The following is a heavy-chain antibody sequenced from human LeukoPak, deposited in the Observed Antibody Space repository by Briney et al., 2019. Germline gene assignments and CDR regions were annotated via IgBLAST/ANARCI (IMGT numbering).Heavy chain of an antibody. CDR2: IYYSGST. D-gene: IGHD6-19*01. CDR3: ARVAVAGPVYYFDY. Sequence: SETLSLTCTVSGGSISSYYWSWIRQPPGKGLEWIGYIYYSGSTYYKQSLKSRVTISVDTSKNQFSLKLRSVTAADTAVYYCARVAVAGPVYYFDYWGQGTLVTVSS. J-gene: IGHJ4*02. CDR1: GGSISSYY. V-gene: IGHV4-59*12.